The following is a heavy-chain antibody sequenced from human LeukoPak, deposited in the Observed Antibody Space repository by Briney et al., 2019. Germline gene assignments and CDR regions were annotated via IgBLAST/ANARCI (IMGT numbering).Heavy chain of an antibody. CDR2: MNPNSGNT. CDR3: AREGGYSD. V-gene: IGHV1-8*02. CDR1: GYTFTSFG. J-gene: IGHJ4*02. D-gene: IGHD4-23*01. Sequence: ASVKVSCRASGYTFTSFGITWVRQAPGQGLEWMGWMNPNSGNTGYAQKFQGRVTMTRNTSISTAYMELSSLRSEDTAVYYCAREGGYSDWGQGTLVTVSS.